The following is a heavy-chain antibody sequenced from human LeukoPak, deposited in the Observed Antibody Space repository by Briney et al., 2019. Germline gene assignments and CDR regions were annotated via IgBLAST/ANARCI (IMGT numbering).Heavy chain of an antibody. CDR1: GFSFSGYG. CDR2: VSGSGGSI. D-gene: IGHD3-10*01. CDR3: AKSHINYSGSGTRGGFDY. Sequence: GGSLRLSCAASGFSFSGYGMSWVRQAPGKGLEWVSAVSGSGGSIYYADSVKGLFTISRDNSKNTFYLQMNSLRAEDTAVYYCAKSHINYSGSGTRGGFDYWGQGTLVTVSS. J-gene: IGHJ4*02. V-gene: IGHV3-23*01.